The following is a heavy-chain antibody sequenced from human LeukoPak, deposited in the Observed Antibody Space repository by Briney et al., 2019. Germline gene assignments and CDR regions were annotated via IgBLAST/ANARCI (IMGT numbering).Heavy chain of an antibody. CDR3: ARVRSGWYSGYYFDY. Sequence: SETLSLTCAVSGGSISSSNWWSWVRPPPGKGLEWTGEIYHSGSTNYNPSLKSRVTISVDKSKNQFSQKLSSVTAADTAVYYCARVRSGWYSGYYFDYWGQGTLVTVSS. J-gene: IGHJ4*02. CDR2: IYHSGST. D-gene: IGHD6-19*01. CDR1: GGSISSSNW. V-gene: IGHV4-4*02.